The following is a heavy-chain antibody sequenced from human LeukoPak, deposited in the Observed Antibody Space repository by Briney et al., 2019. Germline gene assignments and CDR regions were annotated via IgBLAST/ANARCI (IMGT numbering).Heavy chain of an antibody. J-gene: IGHJ3*02. V-gene: IGHV5-51*01. CDR1: GYSFTSYW. CDR2: IYPGDSDT. CDR3: AKGNYYDSSGYYWGPDAFDI. D-gene: IGHD3-22*01. Sequence: GESLKISCKGSGYSFTSYWIGWVRQMPGKGLEWMGIIYPGDSDTRYSPSFQGQVTISADKSISTAYLQWSSLKASDTAMYYCAKGNYYDSSGYYWGPDAFDIWGQGTMVTVSS.